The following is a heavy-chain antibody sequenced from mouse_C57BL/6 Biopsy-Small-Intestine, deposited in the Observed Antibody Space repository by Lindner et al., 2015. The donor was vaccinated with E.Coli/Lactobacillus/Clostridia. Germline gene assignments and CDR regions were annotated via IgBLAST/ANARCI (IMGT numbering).Heavy chain of an antibody. CDR1: GFNIKDHY. Sequence: EVQLQESGAELVKPGASVKLSCTASGFNIKDHYIHWVKQRTDQGLEWIGRIDPEDGETTYAPKFQGEATITVDTYSNSAYLQLSSLTSEDTAAYYCSRNEIYAAWFAYWGQGTLVTVSA. CDR2: IDPEDGET. CDR3: SRNEIYAAWFAY. V-gene: IGHV14-2*01. J-gene: IGHJ3*01. D-gene: IGHD2-12*01.